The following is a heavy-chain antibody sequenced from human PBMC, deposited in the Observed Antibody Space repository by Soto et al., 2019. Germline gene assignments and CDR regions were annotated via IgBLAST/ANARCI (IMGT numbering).Heavy chain of an antibody. D-gene: IGHD6-25*01. CDR3: ARLDRGSLDY. J-gene: IGHJ4*02. Sequence: AGGSLRLSWAASGFTFSSHSMNWVRQAPGKGLEWVSSISSSSSYIYYADSVKGRFTISRDNAKNLVYLQMNSLRAEDTAVYYCARLDRGSLDYWGRGTLVTVSS. V-gene: IGHV3-21*01. CDR1: GFTFSSHS. CDR2: ISSSSSYI.